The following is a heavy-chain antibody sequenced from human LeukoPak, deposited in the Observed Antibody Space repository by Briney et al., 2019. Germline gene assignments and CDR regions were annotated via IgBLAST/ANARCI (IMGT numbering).Heavy chain of an antibody. J-gene: IGHJ4*02. V-gene: IGHV3-21*01. CDR3: AREWHPYYYDRSAHDPFDY. CDR1: GFTFSSYS. Sequence: GGSLRLSCAASGFTFSSYSMNWVRQAPGKGLEWVSSISSSSSYIYYADSVKGRFTISRDNAKNSLYLQMNSLRAEDTAVYYCAREWHPYYYDRSAHDPFDYWGQGTLVTVSS. D-gene: IGHD3-22*01. CDR2: ISSSSSYI.